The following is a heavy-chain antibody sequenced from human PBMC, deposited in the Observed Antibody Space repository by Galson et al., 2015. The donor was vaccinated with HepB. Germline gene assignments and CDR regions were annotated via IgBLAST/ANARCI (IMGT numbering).Heavy chain of an antibody. CDR3: AKAVYYYMDV. V-gene: IGHV3-23*01. CDR2: ISGGST. J-gene: IGHJ6*03. Sequence: SLRLSCAASGFTFSSYGMTWVRQAPGKGLEWVPAISGGSTYYADSVKGRFTISRDNSKNTLYLQMNSLRAEDTAVYYCAKAVYYYMDVWGRGTTVTVSS. CDR1: GFTFSSYG.